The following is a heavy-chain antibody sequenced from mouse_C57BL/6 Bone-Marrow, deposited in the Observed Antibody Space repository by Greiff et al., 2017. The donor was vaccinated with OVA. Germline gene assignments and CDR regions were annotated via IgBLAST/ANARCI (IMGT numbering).Heavy chain of an antibody. D-gene: IGHD1-1*01. J-gene: IGHJ2*01. CDR1: GFNIKDYY. Sequence: VQLQQSGAALVKPGASVHLSCTASGFNIKDYYMHWVKQRTEQGLEWIGRIDPENGETKYAPKFQGKAPITAEPYSNTAYLQLSPLTSEDTDFYYCAYYYGSRWGQGTTLTVSS. CDR2: IDPENGET. CDR3: AYYYGSR. V-gene: IGHV14-2*01.